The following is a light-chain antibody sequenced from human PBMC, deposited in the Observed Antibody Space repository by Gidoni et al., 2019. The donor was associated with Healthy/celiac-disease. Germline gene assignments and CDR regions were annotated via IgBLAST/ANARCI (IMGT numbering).Light chain of an antibody. CDR3: QQYNSPMYT. V-gene: IGKV1-5*03. CDR1: QSISSW. CDR2: KAS. J-gene: IGKJ2*01. Sequence: DLQMTQSPSTLSASVGDRVTITCRASQSISSWLAWYQQKPGKAPKLLIYKASSLESGVPSRFSGSGSGTEFTLDISSLQPDDFATYYCQQYNSPMYTFGQGTKLEIK.